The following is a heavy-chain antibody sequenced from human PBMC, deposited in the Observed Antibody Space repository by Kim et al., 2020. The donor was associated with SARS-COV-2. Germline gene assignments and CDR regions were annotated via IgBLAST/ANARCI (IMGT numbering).Heavy chain of an antibody. V-gene: IGHV4-39*02. J-gene: IGHJ5*02. CDR2: IYYTGDT. Sequence: SETLSLTCTVSGGSVSSGNYYWGWIRQPPGKGLEWIGNIYYTGDTYYNPSLKSRVTISVDTSKNHFSLKLSSLTAADTAVYYCARLEYSSSSRLFDPWGQGTLVTVSS. D-gene: IGHD6-6*01. CDR1: GGSVSSGNYY. CDR3: ARLEYSSSSRLFDP.